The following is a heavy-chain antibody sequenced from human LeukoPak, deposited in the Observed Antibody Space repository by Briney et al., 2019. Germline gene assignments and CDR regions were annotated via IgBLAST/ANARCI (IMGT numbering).Heavy chain of an antibody. D-gene: IGHD4-11*01. Sequence: SETLSLTCTVSGGSITNNAYTWPWIRHPPGKGLEWIGRIYYSGSTHYNPSLKSRLTISVDTSKNQFSLKLSSVTAADTAVYYCARNETTGLQRTPYYHSYVDVWGKGTTVTVSS. V-gene: IGHV4-39*01. CDR2: IYYSGST. CDR1: GGSITNNAYT. J-gene: IGHJ6*03. CDR3: ARNETTGLQRTPYYHSYVDV.